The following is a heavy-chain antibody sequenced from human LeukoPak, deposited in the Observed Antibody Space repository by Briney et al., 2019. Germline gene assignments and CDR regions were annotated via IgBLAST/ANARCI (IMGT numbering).Heavy chain of an antibody. J-gene: IGHJ4*02. CDR2: INWNGGST. CDR1: GFTFDDYG. D-gene: IGHD3-10*01. V-gene: IGHV3-20*04. Sequence: GGSLRLSCAASGFTFDDYGMSWVRQAPGKGLERVSGINWNGGSTGYADSVKGRFTISRDNAKNSLYLQMNSLRAEDTALYYCARGSPMLRGRPFDYWGQGTLVTVSS. CDR3: ARGSPMLRGRPFDY.